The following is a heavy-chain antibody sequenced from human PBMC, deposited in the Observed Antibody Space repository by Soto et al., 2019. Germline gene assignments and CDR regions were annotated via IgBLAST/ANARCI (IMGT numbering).Heavy chain of an antibody. CDR1: GFTFSSYA. D-gene: IGHD6-19*01. CDR2: ISDSDNAT. Sequence: EVQLLESGGGLVQPGGSLRLSCAASGFTFSSYAMTWVRQAPGKGLEWVSVISDSDNATYYADSVKGRFTISRDNSKNTLYLQFNSLRAEDTAVYYCAKGVSSSAWSASDNWGKGNLVTVSS. J-gene: IGHJ4*02. V-gene: IGHV3-23*01. CDR3: AKGVSSSAWSASDN.